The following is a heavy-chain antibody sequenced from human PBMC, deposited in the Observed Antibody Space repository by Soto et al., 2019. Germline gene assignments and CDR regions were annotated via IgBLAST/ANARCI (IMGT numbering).Heavy chain of an antibody. J-gene: IGHJ4*02. Sequence: PSATLSLTCTVSGGSISSYYWSWIRQPPGKGLEWIGYIYYSGSTNYNPSLKSRVTISVDTSKNQFSLKLSSVTAADTAVYYCARQSKDDFWSGYHFDYWGQGTLVTVSS. CDR1: GGSISSYY. CDR3: ARQSKDDFWSGYHFDY. CDR2: IYYSGST. V-gene: IGHV4-59*08. D-gene: IGHD3-3*01.